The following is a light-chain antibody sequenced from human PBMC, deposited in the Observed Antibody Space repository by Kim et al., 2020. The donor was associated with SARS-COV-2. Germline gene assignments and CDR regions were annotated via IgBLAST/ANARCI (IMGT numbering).Light chain of an antibody. V-gene: IGKV3-20*01. Sequence: ETVLTQSPGTLPLSPGERATLSCRASQSVSSNFLAWYQQKAGQAPRLLIYAASSRATGIPDRFSGSGSGTDFTLTISRLESEDFAVYYCQQNDNSPETFGQGTKVDIK. CDR3: QQNDNSPET. J-gene: IGKJ1*01. CDR1: QSVSSNF. CDR2: AAS.